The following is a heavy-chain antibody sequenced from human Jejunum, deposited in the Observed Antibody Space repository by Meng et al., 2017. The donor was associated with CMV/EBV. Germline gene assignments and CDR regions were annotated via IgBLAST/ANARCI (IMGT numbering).Heavy chain of an antibody. J-gene: IGHJ3*02. Sequence: CTCSGDSISSDIYYWSWIRQAPGKGLEWIGHNSYSGGTFYSPSLRSRVTMSLDTSKNQFSLNLNSVTAADTAVYFCARGRYYASFDIWGQGTLVTVSS. CDR2: NSYSGGT. CDR3: ARGRYYASFDI. V-gene: IGHV4-30-4*01. CDR1: GDSISSDIYY. D-gene: IGHD3-10*01.